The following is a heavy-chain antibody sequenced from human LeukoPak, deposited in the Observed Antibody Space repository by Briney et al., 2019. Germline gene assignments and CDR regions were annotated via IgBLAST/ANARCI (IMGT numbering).Heavy chain of an antibody. J-gene: IGHJ6*02. V-gene: IGHV3-33*01. CDR2: IWYDGSIK. CDR1: GFTFSNYG. D-gene: IGHD2-15*01. Sequence: GGSLRLSCAASGFTFSNYGMHWVRQAPGKGLEWVAVIWYDGSIKYYADSVKGRFSISRDNSKNTLYLQMNSLRAEDTAVYYCARYCSGGTCKLGYYYYGMDVWGQGTTVTVSS. CDR3: ARYCSGGTCKLGYYYYGMDV.